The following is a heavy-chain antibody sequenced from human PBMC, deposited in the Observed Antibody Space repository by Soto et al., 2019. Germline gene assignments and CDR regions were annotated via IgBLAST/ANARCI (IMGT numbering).Heavy chain of an antibody. CDR2: ISDYNGNT. CDR1: RYTFTSYG. V-gene: IGHV1-18*01. CDR3: ARFFDIIQPGDAYHI. J-gene: IGHJ3*02. Sequence: ASVKVSCKASRYTFTSYGISWVRQPPGQGLEWMGWISDYNGNTNYAQKIQGIVTMTTDTSTSTAYMELRILRSVDTAVYYCARFFDIIQPGDAYHIWGQGTMVTVSS. D-gene: IGHD3-9*01.